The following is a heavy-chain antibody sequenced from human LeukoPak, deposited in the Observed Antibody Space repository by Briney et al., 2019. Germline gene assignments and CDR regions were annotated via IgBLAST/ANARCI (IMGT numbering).Heavy chain of an antibody. CDR2: ISYDGSNK. CDR3: ARASPREGYDRWIQLWFGSHNYYMDV. Sequence: GGSLRLSCAASGFTFSSYAMHWVRQAPGKGLEWVAVISYDGSNKYYADSVKGRFTISRDNSKNTLYLQMNSLRAEDTAVYYCARASPREGYDRWIQLWFGSHNYYMDVWGKGTTVTVSS. V-gene: IGHV3-30-3*01. D-gene: IGHD5-18*01. J-gene: IGHJ6*03. CDR1: GFTFSSYA.